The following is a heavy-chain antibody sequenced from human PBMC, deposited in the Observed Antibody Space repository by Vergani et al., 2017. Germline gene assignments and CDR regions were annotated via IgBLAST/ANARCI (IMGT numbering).Heavy chain of an antibody. V-gene: IGHV5-51*03. CDR3: AIACYSGSWDGPCPFDY. D-gene: IGHD1-26*01. Sequence: EVQLVQSGAEVKKPGASLKISCKGSGYSFTSYWIGWVRQMPGKGLEWMGIIYPGDSDTRYSPSFQGLVTIAADKSISTSYLQWSSLTASDTALYYCAIACYSGSWDGPCPFDYWGQGTLVTVSS. CDR2: IYPGDSDT. CDR1: GYSFTSYW. J-gene: IGHJ4*02.